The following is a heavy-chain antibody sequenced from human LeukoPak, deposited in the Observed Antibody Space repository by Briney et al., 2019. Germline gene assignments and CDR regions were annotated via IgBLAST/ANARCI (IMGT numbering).Heavy chain of an antibody. J-gene: IGHJ3*02. CDR1: GGSFSGYY. D-gene: IGHD6-13*01. CDR3: ARLSSSSWFRSVGAFDI. Sequence: PLETLSLTCAVYGGSFSGYYWSWIRQPPGKGLEWIGEINHSGSTNYNPSLKSRVTISVDTSRNQFSLKLSSVTAADTAVYYCARLSSSSWFRSVGAFDIWGQGTMVTVSS. V-gene: IGHV4-34*01. CDR2: INHSGST.